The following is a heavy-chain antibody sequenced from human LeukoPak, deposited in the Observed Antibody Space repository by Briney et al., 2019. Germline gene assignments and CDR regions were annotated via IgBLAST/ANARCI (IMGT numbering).Heavy chain of an antibody. Sequence: LGESLKISCKGSGYSFTSYWIGWVRQMPGKGLEWMGIIYTGDSSTRYSPSFDGQVTFSADKSISTAYLQWSSLKASDTAMYYCARENFYDGTVEYWGQGTLVTVTS. CDR2: IYTGDSST. J-gene: IGHJ4*02. CDR3: ARENFYDGTVEY. D-gene: IGHD3-22*01. V-gene: IGHV5-51*01. CDR1: GYSFTSYW.